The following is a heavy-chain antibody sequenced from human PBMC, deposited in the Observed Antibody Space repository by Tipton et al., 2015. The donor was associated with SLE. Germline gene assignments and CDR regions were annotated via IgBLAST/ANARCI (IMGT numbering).Heavy chain of an antibody. V-gene: IGHV4-59*01. J-gene: IGHJ4*02. CDR2: TYYSGST. CDR1: GGSIFGYY. D-gene: IGHD2-21*01. CDR3: ARGDGSGHIVWYFDY. Sequence: LRLSCSVSGGSIFGYYWSWIRQAPGKGLEWIAYTYYSGSTNYNPSLKSRVSISLDTSKKQFSLRLTSVTAADTAVYYCARGDGSGHIVWYFDYWGQGTLVTLSS.